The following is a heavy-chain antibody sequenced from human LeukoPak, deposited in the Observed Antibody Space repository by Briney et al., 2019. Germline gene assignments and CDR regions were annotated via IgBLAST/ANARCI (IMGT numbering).Heavy chain of an antibody. CDR2: IIPILGIA. Sequence: VASVKVSCKASGGTFSSYAISWVRQAPGQGLEWMGRIIPILGIANYAQKFQGRVTITADKSTSTAYMELSSLRSEDTAVYYCARDRPEKHHYYYGMDVWGQGTTVTVSS. J-gene: IGHJ6*02. V-gene: IGHV1-69*04. CDR1: GGTFSSYA. CDR3: ARDRPEKHHYYYGMDV.